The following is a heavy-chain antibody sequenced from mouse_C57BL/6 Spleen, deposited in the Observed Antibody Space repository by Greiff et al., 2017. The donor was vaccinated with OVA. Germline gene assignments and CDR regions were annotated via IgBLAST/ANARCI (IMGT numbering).Heavy chain of an antibody. V-gene: IGHV2-6-1*01. CDR3: ARHYYGYDNAMDY. D-gene: IGHD2-2*01. J-gene: IGHJ4*01. CDR2: IWSDGST. CDR1: GFSLTSYG. Sequence: VKLVESGPGLVPPSQSLSITCTVSGFSLTSYGVHWVRQPPGKGLEWLVVIWSDGSTTYNSALKSRLSISKDNSKSQVFLKMNSLQTDDTAMYYCARHYYGYDNAMDYWGQGTSVTVSS.